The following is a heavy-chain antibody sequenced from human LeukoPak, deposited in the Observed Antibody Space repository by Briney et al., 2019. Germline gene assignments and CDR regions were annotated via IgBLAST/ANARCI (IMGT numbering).Heavy chain of an antibody. D-gene: IGHD3-22*01. J-gene: IGHJ5*02. CDR2: IYYSGST. CDR3: ARGAVGGYLRFDP. CDR1: GGSISSYY. V-gene: IGHV4-59*01. Sequence: SETLSLTCTVSGGSISSYYWSWIRQPPGKGLEYIGFIYYSGSTNYNPSLKSRVTISLDTSKSQFSLRLTSVTSADTAVYSCARGAVGGYLRFDPWGQGTLVTVSS.